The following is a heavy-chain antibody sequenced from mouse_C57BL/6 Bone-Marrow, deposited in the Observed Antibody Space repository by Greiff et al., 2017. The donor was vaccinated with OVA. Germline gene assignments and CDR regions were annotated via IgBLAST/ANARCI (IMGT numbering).Heavy chain of an antibody. CDR3: ARWLLRAMDY. CDR2: IYPGSGST. CDR1: GYTFTSYW. D-gene: IGHD2-3*01. V-gene: IGHV1-55*01. J-gene: IGHJ4*01. Sequence: QVHVKQPGAELVKPGASVKMSCKASGYTFTSYWITWVKQRPGQGLEWIGDIYPGSGSTNYNEKFKSKATLTVDTSSSTAYMQLSSLTSEDSAVYYCARWLLRAMDYCGQGTSVTVSS.